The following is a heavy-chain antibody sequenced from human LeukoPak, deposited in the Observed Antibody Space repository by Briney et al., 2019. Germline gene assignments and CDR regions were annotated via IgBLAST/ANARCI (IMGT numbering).Heavy chain of an antibody. CDR1: GGSFSGYY. CDR2: INHSGST. Sequence: SETLSLTCAVYGGSFSGYYWSWIRQPPGKGLEWIGAINHSGSTNYNPSLKSRVTISVDTSKNQFSLKLSSVTAADTAVYYCARRPTKGYCSSTSCRPNWFDPWGQGTLVTVSS. CDR3: ARRPTKGYCSSTSCRPNWFDP. J-gene: IGHJ5*02. D-gene: IGHD2-2*01. V-gene: IGHV4-34*01.